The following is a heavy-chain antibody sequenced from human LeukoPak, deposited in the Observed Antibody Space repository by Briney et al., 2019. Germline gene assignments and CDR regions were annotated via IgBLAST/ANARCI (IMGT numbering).Heavy chain of an antibody. Sequence: SETLSLTCTVSGGSISSSSYYWGWIRQPPGKGLEWIGSIYYSGSTYYNPSLKSRVTMSVDTSKNQFSLKLSSVTAADTAVYYCARYYYDSSGYLDYWGQGTLVTVSS. CDR2: IYYSGST. V-gene: IGHV4-39*07. J-gene: IGHJ4*02. CDR3: ARYYYDSSGYLDY. CDR1: GGSISSSSYY. D-gene: IGHD3-22*01.